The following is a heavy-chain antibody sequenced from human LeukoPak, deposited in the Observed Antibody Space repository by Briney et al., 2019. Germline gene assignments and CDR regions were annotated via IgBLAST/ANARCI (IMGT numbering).Heavy chain of an antibody. CDR1: GYTFTSYG. J-gene: IGHJ3*02. Sequence: ASVKVSCKASGYTFTSYGISWVRQAHGQGLEWMGWISAYNGNTNYAQKLQGRVTMTTDTSTSTAYMELRSLRSDDTAVYYCARVLIGGYCSSTSCYLLDAFDIWGQGTMVTVSS. D-gene: IGHD2-2*01. V-gene: IGHV1-18*01. CDR2: ISAYNGNT. CDR3: ARVLIGGYCSSTSCYLLDAFDI.